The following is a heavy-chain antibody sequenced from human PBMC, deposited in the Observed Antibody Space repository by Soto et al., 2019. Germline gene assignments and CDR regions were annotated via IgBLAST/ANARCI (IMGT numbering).Heavy chain of an antibody. J-gene: IGHJ2*01. D-gene: IGHD2-15*01. CDR2: IIPIFGTA. V-gene: IGHV1-69*06. CDR3: ASTPGCSGGSCQGWYFDL. Sequence: QVQLVQSGAEVKKPGSSVKVSCKASGGTFSSYTFSWVRQAPGQGLEWMGGIIPIFGTANYAQKFQGRVTITADKSTSTAYMELSSLRSEDTAVYYCASTPGCSGGSCQGWYFDLWGRGTLVTVSS. CDR1: GGTFSSYT.